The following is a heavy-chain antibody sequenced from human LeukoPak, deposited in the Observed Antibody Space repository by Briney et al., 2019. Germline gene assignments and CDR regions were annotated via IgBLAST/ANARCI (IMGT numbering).Heavy chain of an antibody. J-gene: IGHJ4*02. CDR2: ISDTGGRT. CDR1: GITLSNYG. Sequence: GGSLRLSCAVSGITLSNYGMTWVRQAPGKGLEWVAGISDTGGRTNYADSVKGRFTISRDNPKNTLYLQMNSLRAEDMAVYFCAKRGVVIRVILVGFHKEAYYFDSWGQGALVTVSS. V-gene: IGHV3-23*01. CDR3: AKRGVVIRVILVGFHKEAYYFDS. D-gene: IGHD3-22*01.